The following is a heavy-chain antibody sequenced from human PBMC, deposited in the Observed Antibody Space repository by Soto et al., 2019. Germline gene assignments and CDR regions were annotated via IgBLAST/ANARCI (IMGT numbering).Heavy chain of an antibody. J-gene: IGHJ4*02. Sequence: GSGPTLVNPTQTLTLTCTFSGFSLSTSGMCVSWIRQPPGKALEWLALIDWDDDKYYSTSLKTRLTISKDTSKNQVVLTMTNMDPVDTATYYCARISDGSGSYYRAYFDYWGQGTLVTVSS. D-gene: IGHD3-10*01. CDR2: IDWDDDK. CDR3: ARISDGSGSYYRAYFDY. CDR1: GFSLSTSGMC. V-gene: IGHV2-70*01.